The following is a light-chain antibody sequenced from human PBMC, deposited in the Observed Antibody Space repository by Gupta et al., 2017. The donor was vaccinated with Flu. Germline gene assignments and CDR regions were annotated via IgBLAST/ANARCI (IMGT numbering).Light chain of an antibody. CDR3: CSYAGSSPYV. Sequence: SITISCTGTSSDVGSYNLVSWYQQHPGKAPKLMIYEGSKRPSGVSNRFSGAKSGNTASLTISGLQAEDEADYYCCSYAGSSPYVFGTGTKVIVL. CDR2: EGS. J-gene: IGLJ1*01. CDR1: SSDVGSYNL. V-gene: IGLV2-23*01.